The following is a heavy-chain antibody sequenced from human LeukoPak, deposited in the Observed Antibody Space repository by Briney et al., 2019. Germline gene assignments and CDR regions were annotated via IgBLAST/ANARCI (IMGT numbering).Heavy chain of an antibody. Sequence: PSETLSLTCTVSGDSISSYSWSWIRQPPGEGLEWIGYMRYDGSTNYNPSLKSRVIISMDTSKNQLSLKLTSVTAADTAVYYCARGGEYSSEYNWLDPWGQGTLVTVSS. J-gene: IGHJ5*02. CDR1: GDSISSYS. V-gene: IGHV4-59*01. D-gene: IGHD6-25*01. CDR3: ARGGEYSSEYNWLDP. CDR2: MRYDGST.